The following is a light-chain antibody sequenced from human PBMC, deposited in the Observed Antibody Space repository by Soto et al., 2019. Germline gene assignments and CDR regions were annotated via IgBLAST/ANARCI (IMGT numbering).Light chain of an antibody. J-gene: IGLJ3*02. Sequence: QSALTQPPSASGSPGQSVAISCTGTSSDVGGYNYVSWYQQHPGKAPKLMIYEVNKRPSGVPDRFSGSKSGNTASLTVSGLQAEDEADYYCFSYTASDMWVFGGGTKLTVL. CDR1: SSDVGGYNY. CDR2: EVN. CDR3: FSYTASDMWV. V-gene: IGLV2-8*01.